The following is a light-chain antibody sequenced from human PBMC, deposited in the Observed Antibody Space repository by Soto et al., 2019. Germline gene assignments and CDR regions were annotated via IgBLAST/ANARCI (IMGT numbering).Light chain of an antibody. CDR2: WAS. V-gene: IGKV4-1*01. J-gene: IGKJ2*01. CDR1: QSVLYSPNNKNY. Sequence: DIVMTQSPDSLAVSLGERATINCKSSQSVLYSPNNKNYLAWYQHKPGQPPKMLIYWASIRESGVPDRFSGSGSGTDFTLTISSLQSEDVAVYHCQQYYNTPYTFGQGTKLEIK. CDR3: QQYYNTPYT.